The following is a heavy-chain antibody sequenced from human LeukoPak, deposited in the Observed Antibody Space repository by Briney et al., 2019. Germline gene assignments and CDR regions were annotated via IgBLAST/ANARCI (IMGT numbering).Heavy chain of an antibody. CDR1: GGSISSYY. Sequence: SETLSLTCTVSGGSISSYYWSWIRQPPGKGLEWIGYIYTSGSTNYNPSLKSRVTISVDTSKNQFSLKLSSVTAADTAVYYCARHSGYDWGGYYFDYWGQGTLVTVSS. J-gene: IGHJ4*02. CDR2: IYTSGST. V-gene: IGHV4-4*09. CDR3: ARHSGYDWGGYYFDY. D-gene: IGHD5-12*01.